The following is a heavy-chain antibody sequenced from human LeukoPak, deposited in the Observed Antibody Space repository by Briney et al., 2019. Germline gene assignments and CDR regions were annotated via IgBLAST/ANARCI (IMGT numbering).Heavy chain of an antibody. CDR2: ISYDGGNK. Sequence: GGSLRLSCAVSGFTFSRYGMHWVRQAPGKGPEWVALISYDGGNKDYVDSVKGRFTVSRDNSRNTLYPQMNSLRPEDTAVYYCAKDRSTYNVLTGYQDYWGQGTLVTVSS. V-gene: IGHV3-30*18. CDR3: AKDRSTYNVLTGYQDY. J-gene: IGHJ4*02. D-gene: IGHD3-9*01. CDR1: GFTFSRYG.